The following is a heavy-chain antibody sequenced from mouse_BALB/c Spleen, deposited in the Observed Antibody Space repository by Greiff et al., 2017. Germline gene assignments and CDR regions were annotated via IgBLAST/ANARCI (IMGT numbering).Heavy chain of an antibody. Sequence: EVQLQQSGPGLVKPSQSLSLTCTVTGYSITSDYAWNWIRQFPGNKLEWMGYISYSGSTSYNPSLKSRISITRDTSKNQFFLQLNSVTTEDTATYYCALYRYDEGDYYAMDYWGQGTSVT. D-gene: IGHD2-14*01. CDR1: GYSITSDYA. V-gene: IGHV3-2*02. J-gene: IGHJ4*01. CDR3: ALYRYDEGDYYAMDY. CDR2: ISYSGST.